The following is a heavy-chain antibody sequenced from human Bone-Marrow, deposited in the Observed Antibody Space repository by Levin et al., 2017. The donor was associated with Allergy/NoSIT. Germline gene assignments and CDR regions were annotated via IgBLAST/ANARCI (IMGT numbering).Heavy chain of an antibody. D-gene: IGHD2-21*01. V-gene: IGHV4-39*02. CDR3: ARDAQIGDGVDSGMSFDY. Sequence: GSLRLSCSVSGGSISSSSYYWGWIRQPPGKGLEWIGSKHYGGTTYYNPSLKSRVTISVDTSNNQFSLVLTSVTAADAGFSSCARDAQIGDGVDSGMSFDYWGQGTLLTVSS. CDR1: GGSISSSSYY. CDR2: KHYGGTT. J-gene: IGHJ4*02.